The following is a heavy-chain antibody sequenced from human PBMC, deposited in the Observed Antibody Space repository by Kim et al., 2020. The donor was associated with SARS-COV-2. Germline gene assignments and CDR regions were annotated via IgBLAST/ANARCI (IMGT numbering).Heavy chain of an antibody. CDR2: ISSSSSYI. J-gene: IGHJ4*02. D-gene: IGHD6-13*01. CDR1: GFTFSSYS. Sequence: GGSLRLSCAASGFTFSSYSMNWVRQAPGKGLEWVSSISSSSSYIYYADSVKGRFTISRDNAKNSLYLQMNSLRAEDTAVYYCARNDPFVVPIAAAGIGGEEGTIQWGQGTLVTVSS. V-gene: IGHV3-21*01. CDR3: ARNDPFVVPIAAAGIGGEEGTIQ.